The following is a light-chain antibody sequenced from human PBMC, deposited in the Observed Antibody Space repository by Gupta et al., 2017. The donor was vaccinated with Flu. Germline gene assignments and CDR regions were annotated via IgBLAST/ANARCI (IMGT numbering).Light chain of an antibody. V-gene: IGKV1-27*01. CDR2: AAS. CDR1: QDITND. J-gene: IGKJ3*01. Sequence: IEMTQSPSSLSSSVGDTATITCRASQDITNDLVWYQQKPGRAPNLLIYAASNLQSGVPGRFSGSGSGTDFTLTISSLQPEDVAIYYCQSYNTAPRTFGPGTKVDLK. CDR3: QSYNTAPRT.